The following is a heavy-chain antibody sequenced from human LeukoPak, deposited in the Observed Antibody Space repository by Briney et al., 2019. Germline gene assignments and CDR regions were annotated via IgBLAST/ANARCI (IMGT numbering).Heavy chain of an antibody. CDR1: GFNFNTYG. V-gene: IGHV3-33*01. CDR2: IWHDGSDE. J-gene: IGHJ5*02. CDR3: AGEVVRDVSGVDYTWLDP. D-gene: IGHD2-8*01. Sequence: GGSLRLSCAVSGFNFNTYGMHWVRQTPGKGLEWVAVIWHDGSDEYYADSVKGRFTISRDNSKSLVYLQMDSLRDEDTAVYYCAGEVVRDVSGVDYTWLDPWGQGTLVFVS.